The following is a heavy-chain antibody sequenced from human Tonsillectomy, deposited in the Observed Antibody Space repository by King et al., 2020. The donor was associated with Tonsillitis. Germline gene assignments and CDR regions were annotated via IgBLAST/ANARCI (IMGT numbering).Heavy chain of an antibody. Sequence: VQLVESGGGLIQPGGSLRLSCAASGFTVSSNYMNWVRQAPGKGLEWVSLIYTNGTSSYADSVRGRFTISRDNSKNTLYLQMNNLRAEDTAVYHCARVAHDYYDFWRFDYWGQGTLVTVSS. J-gene: IGHJ4*02. V-gene: IGHV3-53*01. CDR1: GFTVSSNY. CDR3: ARVAHDYYDFWRFDY. D-gene: IGHD3-3*01. CDR2: IYTNGTS.